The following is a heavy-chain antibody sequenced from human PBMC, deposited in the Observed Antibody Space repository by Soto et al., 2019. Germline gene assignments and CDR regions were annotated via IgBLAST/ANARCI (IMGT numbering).Heavy chain of an antibody. Sequence: SETLSLTCSVSSGSISSSNWCSWVRQPPGKGLEWIGEIYHSGSTNYNPSLKSRATISVDKSKNQFSLKLSSVTAADTAVYYCARVPNYYDSSCYYYDYYDRMDVWGQGTTVTVSS. D-gene: IGHD3-22*01. CDR1: SGSISSSNW. J-gene: IGHJ6*02. CDR2: IYHSGST. V-gene: IGHV4-4*02. CDR3: ARVPNYYDSSCYYYDYYDRMDV.